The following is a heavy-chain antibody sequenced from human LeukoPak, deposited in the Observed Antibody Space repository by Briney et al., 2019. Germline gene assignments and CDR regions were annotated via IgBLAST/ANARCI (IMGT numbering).Heavy chain of an antibody. CDR3: ARDIQTYCSSTSCYAGDY. CDR2: INPNSGGT. CDR1: GYTFTGYY. V-gene: IGHV1-2*02. Sequence: ASVKVSCKASGYTFTGYYMHWVRQAPGQGLEWMGWINPNSGGTNYAQKFQGRVTMTRDTSISTAYMELSRLRSDDTAVYYCARDIQTYCSSTSCYAGDYWGQGTLVTVSS. J-gene: IGHJ4*02. D-gene: IGHD2-2*01.